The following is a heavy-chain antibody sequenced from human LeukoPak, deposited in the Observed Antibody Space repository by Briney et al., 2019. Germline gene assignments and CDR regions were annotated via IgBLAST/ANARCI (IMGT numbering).Heavy chain of an antibody. D-gene: IGHD6-6*01. V-gene: IGHV3-11*06. Sequence: GGSLRLSCAASGFTFSDYYMSWIRQAPGKGLEWVSYISRSSSYTNYADSVKGRFTISRDNAKNSLYPQMSSLRADDTAVYYCARDLESSSSSAFDYWGQGTLVTVSS. J-gene: IGHJ4*02. CDR3: ARDLESSSSSAFDY. CDR1: GFTFSDYY. CDR2: ISRSSSYT.